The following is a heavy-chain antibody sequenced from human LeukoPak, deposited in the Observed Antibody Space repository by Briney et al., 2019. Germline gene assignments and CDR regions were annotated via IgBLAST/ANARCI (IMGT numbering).Heavy chain of an antibody. CDR3: AKDQGIAVA. J-gene: IGHJ4*02. CDR2: ISGSGGGT. D-gene: IGHD6-19*01. V-gene: IGHV3-23*01. CDR1: GSTFSSYA. Sequence: GGSLRLSCAASGSTFSSYAMSWVRQAPGKGLEWVSAISGSGGGTYYADSVKGRSTISRDNSKNTLYLQMTSLRAEDTAVYYCAKDQGIAVAWGQGTLVTVSS.